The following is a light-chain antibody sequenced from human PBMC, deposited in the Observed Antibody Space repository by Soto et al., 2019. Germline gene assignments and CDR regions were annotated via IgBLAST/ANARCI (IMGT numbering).Light chain of an antibody. J-gene: IGLJ1*01. CDR3: CKFAGVYAYV. CDR1: SSDVGGYNY. V-gene: IGLV2-11*01. CDR2: DVS. Sequence: QSALTQPRSVSGSPGQSVTISCTGTSSDVGGYNYVSWYQQHPGKAPKLMIYDVSKRPSGVPDRFSGSKSGNTASLTISGLQVEDEVYYSCCKFAGVYAYVFGTGDKVTAL.